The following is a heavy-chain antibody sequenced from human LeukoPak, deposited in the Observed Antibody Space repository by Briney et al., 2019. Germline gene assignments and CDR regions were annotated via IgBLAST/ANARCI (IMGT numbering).Heavy chain of an antibody. CDR2: IYTTGDT. V-gene: IGHV4-4*07. J-gene: IGHJ4*02. D-gene: IGHD1-1*01. Sequence: PPETLCHSSTVSSGSIRSYHWAWIRQPAGKTLEWLGRIYTTGDTDYNPSLKSGVTMSVDTSKNQFSLNLRSVTTADTAFYYCARNGYTKSWIHLDYWGQGIVDCVSS. CDR1: SGSIRSYH. CDR3: ARNGYTKSWIHLDY.